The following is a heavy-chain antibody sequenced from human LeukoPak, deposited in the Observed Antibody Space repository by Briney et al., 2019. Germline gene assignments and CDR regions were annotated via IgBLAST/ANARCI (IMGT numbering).Heavy chain of an antibody. D-gene: IGHD3-22*01. J-gene: IGHJ4*02. CDR3: ARVGDYYDSSGYYY. Sequence: GGSPRLSCAASGFTFSSYWMSWVRQAPGKGREWVANIKQDGSENYYVDSVKGRFTISRDNAKNSLYLQMNSLRAEDTAVYYCARVGDYYDSSGYYYWGQGTLVTVSS. CDR1: GFTFSSYW. CDR2: IKQDGSEN. V-gene: IGHV3-7*01.